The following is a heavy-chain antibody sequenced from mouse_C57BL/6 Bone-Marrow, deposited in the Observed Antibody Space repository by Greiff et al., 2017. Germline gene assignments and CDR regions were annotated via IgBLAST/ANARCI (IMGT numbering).Heavy chain of an antibody. CDR3: AKMRY. J-gene: IGHJ3*01. Sequence: VQLVESGPSLVQPSQCLSITCTVSGFSFTSYGVHWVRQSPGKGLAWLGVIWRGGSTDYNAAFMSRLSITKSNSKSQVFFKMNRLRAEDTARYYCAKMRYWGQGTLVTVSA. V-gene: IGHV2-5-1*01. CDR1: GFSFTSYG. CDR2: IWRGGST.